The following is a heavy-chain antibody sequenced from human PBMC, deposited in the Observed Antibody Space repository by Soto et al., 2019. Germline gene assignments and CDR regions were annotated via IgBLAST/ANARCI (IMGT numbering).Heavy chain of an antibody. CDR1: GGSISSGGYY. CDR2: IYYSGST. D-gene: IGHD3-16*02. Sequence: QVQLQESGPGLVKPSQTLSLTCTVSGGSISSGGYYWSWIRQHPGKGLEWIGYIYYSGSTYYNPSLKSRVTISVDTYKNQFSLKLSSVTAADTAVYYCARGITFGGVIDPHFDYWGQGTLVTVSS. V-gene: IGHV4-31*03. CDR3: ARGITFGGVIDPHFDY. J-gene: IGHJ4*02.